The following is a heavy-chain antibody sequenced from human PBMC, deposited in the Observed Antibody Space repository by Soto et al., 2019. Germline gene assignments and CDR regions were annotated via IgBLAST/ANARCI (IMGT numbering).Heavy chain of an antibody. Sequence: QLHLVQSGAVVKKPGASVTVSCSASGYPVTAYYMHWVRQAPGRGLEWMGGINPATGAAKYTQTLQGTVPLTRDTSTSTVFMELSGLTSEDTAVFYCASGGGVGVAGSAAFDMWGQGTLVTVSS. V-gene: IGHV1-46*04. CDR3: ASGGGVGVAGSAAFDM. J-gene: IGHJ3*02. CDR1: GYPVTAYY. CDR2: INPATGAA. D-gene: IGHD3-3*01.